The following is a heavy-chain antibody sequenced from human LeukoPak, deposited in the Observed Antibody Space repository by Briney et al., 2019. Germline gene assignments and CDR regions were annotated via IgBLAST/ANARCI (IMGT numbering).Heavy chain of an antibody. CDR3: ARDCHQGIGRYFDWLLPSDYYGMDV. J-gene: IGHJ6*02. D-gene: IGHD3-9*01. CDR2: MNPNSGNT. CDR1: GYTFTSYE. Sequence: GASVKVSCKASGYTFTSYEINWVRQATGQGLEWMGWMNPNSGNTGYAQKFQGRVTMTRNTSISTAYMELSSLRSEDTAVYYCARDCHQGIGRYFDWLLPSDYYGMDVWGQGTTVTVSS. V-gene: IGHV1-8*01.